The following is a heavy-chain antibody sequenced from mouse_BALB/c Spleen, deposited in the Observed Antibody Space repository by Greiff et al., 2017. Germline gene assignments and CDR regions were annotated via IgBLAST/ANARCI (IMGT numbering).Heavy chain of an antibody. CDR2: ISSCSSTI. Sequence: EVMLVESGGGLVQPGGSRKLSCAASGFTFSSFGMHWVRQAPAKGLEWVAYISSCSSTIYYADTVKGRFTISRDNPKNTLFLQMTSLRAEDTAMYYCARTGKCRYDVSDWYFDYRGAGTTVTVSS. CDR3: ARTGKCRYDVSDWYFDY. V-gene: IGHV5-17*02. CDR1: GFTFSSFG. J-gene: IGHJ1*01. D-gene: IGHD2-14*01.